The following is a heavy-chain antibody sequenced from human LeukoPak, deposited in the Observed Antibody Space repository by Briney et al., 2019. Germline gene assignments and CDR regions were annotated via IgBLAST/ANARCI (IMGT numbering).Heavy chain of an antibody. J-gene: IGHJ4*02. D-gene: IGHD6-13*01. Sequence: SETLSLTCTVSGGSISGGGYYWNWIRQHPGKGLEWIGYIYHSGSTYYNPSLKSRLTLLIDTSKNQFSLMLGSVTPADTAVYYCASLSLSSSWEFDYWGQGTLVTVSS. CDR3: ASLSLSSSWEFDY. CDR1: GGSISGGGYY. V-gene: IGHV4-31*03. CDR2: IYHSGST.